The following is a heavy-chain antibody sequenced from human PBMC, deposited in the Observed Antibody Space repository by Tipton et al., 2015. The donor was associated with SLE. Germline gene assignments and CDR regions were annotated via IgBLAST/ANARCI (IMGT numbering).Heavy chain of an antibody. D-gene: IGHD2-2*01. CDR3: ASPGESCSSASCYDWYFSL. Sequence: TLSLTCTVSGYSISSGYYWGWIRQPPGKGLEWIGSIYQSGSTFYSSSLKSRVTISVDTSKNEVSLKLNSVTAADTAVYYCASPGESCSSASCYDWYFSLWGRGTLVTVSS. CDR2: IYQSGST. J-gene: IGHJ2*01. CDR1: GYSISSGYY. V-gene: IGHV4-38-2*02.